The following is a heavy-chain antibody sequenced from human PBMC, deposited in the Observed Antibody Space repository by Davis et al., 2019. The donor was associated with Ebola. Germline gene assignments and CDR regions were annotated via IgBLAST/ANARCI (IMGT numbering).Heavy chain of an antibody. V-gene: IGHV4-39*01. CDR2: IYYSGST. D-gene: IGHD2-2*01. CDR1: GGSIISSSSY. J-gene: IGHJ4*02. CDR3: ASSRGDIVVVPAAGDY. Sequence: GSLRLSCTVSGGSIISSSSYWGWIRQPPRKGLEWIGSIYYSGSTNYNPSLKSRVTISVDTSKNQFSLKLSSVTAADTAVYYCASSRGDIVVVPAAGDYWGQGTLVTVSS.